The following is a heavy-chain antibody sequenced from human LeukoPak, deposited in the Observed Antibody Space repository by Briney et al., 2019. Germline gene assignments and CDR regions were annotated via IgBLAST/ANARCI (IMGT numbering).Heavy chain of an antibody. Sequence: ASVKVSCTASGYTFTNFYMHWVRQAPGQGLEWVGVINPSGGSTNYAQKFQGRVTMTRDTSTSTVYMELSSLKSEDTAVYYCAKDGYYGSGKWFDPWGQGTLVTVSS. CDR2: INPSGGST. CDR3: AKDGYYGSGKWFDP. D-gene: IGHD3-10*01. V-gene: IGHV1-46*01. CDR1: GYTFTNFY. J-gene: IGHJ5*02.